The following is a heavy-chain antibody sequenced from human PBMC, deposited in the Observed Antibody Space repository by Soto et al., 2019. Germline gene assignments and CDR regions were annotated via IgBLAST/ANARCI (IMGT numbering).Heavy chain of an antibody. J-gene: IGHJ4*02. CDR3: ARGILYYDSSGYLDY. Sequence: GGSLRLSCETSGFSFSVYGMHWVRQAPGKGLEWVAVISFDGSNKYSADSVKGRFTISRDNSKNTLYLQMNSLRAEDTAVYYCARGILYYDSSGYLDYWGQGTLVTVSS. V-gene: IGHV3-33*01. D-gene: IGHD3-22*01. CDR2: ISFDGSNK. CDR1: GFSFSVYG.